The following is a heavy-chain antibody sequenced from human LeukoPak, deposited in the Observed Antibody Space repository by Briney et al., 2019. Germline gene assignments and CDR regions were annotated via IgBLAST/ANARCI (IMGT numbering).Heavy chain of an antibody. CDR1: GGSISSYY. V-gene: IGHV4-59*01. D-gene: IGHD1-1*01. CDR2: IYYSGST. J-gene: IGHJ5*02. CDR3: ARHGTTGANLNRFDP. Sequence: SETLSLTCTVSGGSISSYYWSWIRQPPGKGPEWIGYIYYSGSTNYNPSLKSRVTISVDTSKNQFSLKVSSVTAADTAVYYCARHGTTGANLNRFDPWGQGTLVTVSS.